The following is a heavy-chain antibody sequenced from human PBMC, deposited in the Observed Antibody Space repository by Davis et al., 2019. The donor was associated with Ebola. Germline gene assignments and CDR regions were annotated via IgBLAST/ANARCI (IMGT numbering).Heavy chain of an antibody. CDR2: IYCDDDK. V-gene: IGHV2-5*02. CDR3: AHSWEWLKIFDY. Sequence: SGPTLVKPTQTLTLTCTFSGFSRSTSGVGVVWIPQPPGKALEWLALIYCDDDKRYSPSLKSRLTITKDTSKNQVVLTMTNMDPVDTATYYCAHSWEWLKIFDYWGQGTLVTVSS. CDR1: GFSRSTSGVG. J-gene: IGHJ4*02. D-gene: IGHD5-12*01.